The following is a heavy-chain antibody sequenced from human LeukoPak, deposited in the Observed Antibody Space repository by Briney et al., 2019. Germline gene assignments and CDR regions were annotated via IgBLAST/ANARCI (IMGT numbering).Heavy chain of an antibody. CDR3: ARHRRITIFGVATGAFDI. V-gene: IGHV4-59*08. CDR1: GGSISSYY. Sequence: SETLSLTCTVSGGSISSYYWSWIRQPPGKGLEWIGYIYYSGSTNYNPSLKSRVTISVDTAKNQFSLKLSSVTAADTAVYCCARHRRITIFGVATGAFDIWGQGTMVTVSS. CDR2: IYYSGST. D-gene: IGHD3-3*01. J-gene: IGHJ3*02.